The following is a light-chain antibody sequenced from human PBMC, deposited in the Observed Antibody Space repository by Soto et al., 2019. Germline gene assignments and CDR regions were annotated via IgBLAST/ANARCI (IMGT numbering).Light chain of an antibody. J-gene: IGKJ1*01. CDR2: GAS. V-gene: IGKV3-20*01. CDR3: QQYDSTPPT. CDR1: PSVNSNY. Sequence: EIVLTQSPGTLSLSPGERATLSCRASPSVNSNYLAWYQRKPGQAPRLLIYGASNRATDIPYRFSASGSGTDFTLTITRLEAEDFAVYYCQQYDSTPPTFGQGTKVEVK.